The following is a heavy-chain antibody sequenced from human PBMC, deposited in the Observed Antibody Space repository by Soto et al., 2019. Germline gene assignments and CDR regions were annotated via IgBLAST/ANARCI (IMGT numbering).Heavy chain of an antibody. D-gene: IGHD2-2*01. Sequence: GGSLRLPCAASGFTFGIYAMNWVRQAPGKGLEWVSTVSGNGAVTYYADSVKGRFTISRDNSRSTLYLQMNNLRAEDTAIYFCAKVPASLKTFDYWGQGTLVTVSS. CDR3: AKVPASLKTFDY. J-gene: IGHJ4*02. V-gene: IGHV3-23*01. CDR2: VSGNGAVT. CDR1: GFTFGIYA.